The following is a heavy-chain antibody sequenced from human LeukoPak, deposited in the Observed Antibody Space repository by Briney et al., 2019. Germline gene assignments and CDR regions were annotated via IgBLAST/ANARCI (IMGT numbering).Heavy chain of an antibody. D-gene: IGHD3-3*01. CDR2: IYPGDSDT. CDR3: ARLNGVSIFGVGYYGMDV. Sequence: GESLKISCKGSGYSFTSYWIGWVRQMPGKGLEWMGIIYPGDSDTRYSPSFQGHVTISADKSISTAYLQWSSLKASDTAMYYCARLNGVSIFGVGYYGMDVWGQGTTVTVSS. CDR1: GYSFTSYW. J-gene: IGHJ6*02. V-gene: IGHV5-51*01.